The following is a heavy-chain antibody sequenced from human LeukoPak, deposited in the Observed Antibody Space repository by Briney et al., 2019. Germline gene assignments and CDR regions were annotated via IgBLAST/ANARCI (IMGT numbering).Heavy chain of an antibody. CDR3: ARHAGVGDGYRNFPYYYGMDV. J-gene: IGHJ6*02. Sequence: HGESLKISCKGSGYSINNYWIGWVRQMPGKGLEWMGIIYPGDSDTRYSPSFQGQVTISADKSISTAYLQWSSLKASDTAMYYCARHAGVGDGYRNFPYYYGMDVWGQGTTVTVSS. CDR1: GYSINNYW. V-gene: IGHV5-51*01. CDR2: IYPGDSDT. D-gene: IGHD5-24*01.